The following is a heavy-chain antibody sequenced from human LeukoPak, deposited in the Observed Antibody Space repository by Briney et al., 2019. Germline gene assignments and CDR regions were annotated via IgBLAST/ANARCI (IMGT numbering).Heavy chain of an antibody. V-gene: IGHV3-15*01. D-gene: IGHD3-3*01. CDR3: TTDVRGRDFWSGYYYYYYGMDV. J-gene: IGHJ6*02. CDR2: IKSKTDGGTT. Sequence: GGSLRLSCAASGFTFSNAWMSWVRQAPGKGLEWVGRIKSKTDGGTTDYAAPVKGRFTISRDDSKNTLCLQMNSLKTEDTAVYYCTTDVRGRDFWSGYYYYYYGMDVWGQGTTVTVSS. CDR1: GFTFSNAW.